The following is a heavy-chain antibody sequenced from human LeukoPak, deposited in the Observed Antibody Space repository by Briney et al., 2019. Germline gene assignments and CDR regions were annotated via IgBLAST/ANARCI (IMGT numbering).Heavy chain of an antibody. CDR1: GFTFDDYA. J-gene: IGHJ6*03. CDR2: ISWNSGSI. CDR3: AKDGYSSSKIRRYYYYYYYMDV. Sequence: GGSLRLSCAASGFTFDDYAMHWVRQAPGKGLEWVSGISWNSGSIGYADSVKGRFTIFRDNAKNSLYLQMNSLRAEDTALYYCAKDGYSSSKIRRYYYYYYYMDVWGKGTTVTISS. D-gene: IGHD6-13*01. V-gene: IGHV3-9*01.